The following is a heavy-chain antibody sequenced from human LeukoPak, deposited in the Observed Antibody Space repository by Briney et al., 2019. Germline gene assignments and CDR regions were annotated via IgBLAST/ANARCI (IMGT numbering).Heavy chain of an antibody. CDR2: IYHSGST. J-gene: IGHJ6*02. CDR1: GGSISSGGYS. CDR3: ATFHCSSTSCYPNYGMDV. D-gene: IGHD2-2*01. V-gene: IGHV4-30-2*01. Sequence: PSQTLSLTCAVSGGSISSGGYSWSWIRQPPGKGLEWIGYIYHSGSTYYNPSLKSRVTISVDRSKNQFSLKLSSVTAADTAVYYCATFHCSSTSCYPNYGMDVWGQGTTVTVSS.